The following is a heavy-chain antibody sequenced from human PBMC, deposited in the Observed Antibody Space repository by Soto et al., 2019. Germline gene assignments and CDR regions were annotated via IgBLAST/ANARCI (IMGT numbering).Heavy chain of an antibody. J-gene: IGHJ4*02. D-gene: IGHD3-9*01. Sequence: QRLSCAASGFTFNEYYMSWIRQAPGKGLEWISYSSNSGTFARYADSVKGRFSISRDNAKNSLYLQINSLRGDDTAIYYCARSGDNYNILDYWGQATPVTVSS. CDR3: ARSGDNYNILDY. V-gene: IGHV3-11*06. CDR2: SSNSGTFA. CDR1: GFTFNEYY.